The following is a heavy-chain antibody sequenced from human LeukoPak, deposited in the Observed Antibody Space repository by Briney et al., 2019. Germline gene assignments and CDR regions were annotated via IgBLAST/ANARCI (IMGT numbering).Heavy chain of an antibody. D-gene: IGHD6-13*01. CDR2: MYHSGSS. CDR1: GYSISSGYY. Sequence: SETLSLTCTVSGYSISSGYYWGWIRQPPGKGLEWIGSMYHSGSSYYNPSLKSRVTFSVDTSKNQFSLKLRSVTAADTAVYYCARKEGGQLVNTRRWFDPWGQGTLVTVSS. J-gene: IGHJ5*02. CDR3: ARKEGGQLVNTRRWFDP. V-gene: IGHV4-38-2*02.